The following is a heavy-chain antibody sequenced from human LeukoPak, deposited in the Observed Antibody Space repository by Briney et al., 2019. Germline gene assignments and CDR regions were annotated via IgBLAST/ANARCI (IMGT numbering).Heavy chain of an antibody. CDR2: INNNGDST. D-gene: IGHD1-26*01. V-gene: IGHV3-23*01. CDR3: AKYSDGPGYFQH. J-gene: IGHJ1*01. CDR1: GFSFSACA. Sequence: GGSLRLSCAASGFSFSACAMSWVRQAPGKGREWVSGINNNGDSTSYPDSVKGRFTTSRDNSKKMVYLQINSLRVEDTAVYYCAKYSDGPGYFQHWGQGTLVTVSS.